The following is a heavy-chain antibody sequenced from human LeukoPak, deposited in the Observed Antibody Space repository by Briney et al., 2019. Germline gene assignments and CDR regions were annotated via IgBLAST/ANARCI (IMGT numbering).Heavy chain of an antibody. CDR2: ISGSGGST. D-gene: IGHD2-15*01. J-gene: IGHJ3*02. V-gene: IGHV3-23*01. CDR3: AKDGVSIVVVVAATDAFDI. Sequence: GGSLRLSCAASGFTFSSYAMSWVRQAPGKGLEWASAISGSGGSTYYADSVKGRFTISRDNSKNTLYLQMNSLRAEDTAVYYCAKDGVSIVVVVAATDAFDIWGQGTMVTVSS. CDR1: GFTFSSYA.